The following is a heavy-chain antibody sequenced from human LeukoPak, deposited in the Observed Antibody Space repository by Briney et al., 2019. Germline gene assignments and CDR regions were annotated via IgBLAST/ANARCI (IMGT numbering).Heavy chain of an antibody. CDR3: TRDLMDYDVSTGLHHYYMDV. J-gene: IGHJ6*02. D-gene: IGHD3-9*01. CDR2: INGDGSEK. Sequence: PGGSLRLSCVASGFNFGPYWMSWVRQAPGKGPEWVANINGDGSEKFYVNSVKGRFTISRDNAKNTLYLQMNTLRVEDTAVYYCTRDLMDYDVSTGLHHYYMDVWGQGTTVTVSS. CDR1: GFNFGPYW. V-gene: IGHV3-7*01.